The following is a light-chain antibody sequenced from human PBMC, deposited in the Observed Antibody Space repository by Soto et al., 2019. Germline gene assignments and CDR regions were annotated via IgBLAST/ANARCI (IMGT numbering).Light chain of an antibody. V-gene: IGLV2-18*01. CDR1: TGAIDNYDS. J-gene: IGLJ1*01. CDR3: SLYTSNGSLI. Sequence: QSALTQPPSVSGSPGQSVTISCTGTTGAIDNYDSVSWYQQAPGTAPKLIIYDVNNRPSGAPARFSGSTSGNTASLTISRLQAEDETDYFCSLYTSNGSLIFGPGTKSPS. CDR2: DVN.